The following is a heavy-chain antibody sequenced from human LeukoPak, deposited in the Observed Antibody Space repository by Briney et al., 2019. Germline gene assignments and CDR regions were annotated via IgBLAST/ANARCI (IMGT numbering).Heavy chain of an antibody. CDR3: ARPYVWGGYRYSGFDY. J-gene: IGHJ4*02. CDR1: GYTFTSYD. D-gene: IGHD3-16*02. Sequence: ASVKVSCKASGYTFTSYDINWVRQATGQGLEWMGWMNPNSGNTGYAQKFQGRVTMTRNTSISTAYMELSSLRSEDTAVYYCARPYVWGGYRYSGFDYWGQGTLVTVSS. V-gene: IGHV1-8*01. CDR2: MNPNSGNT.